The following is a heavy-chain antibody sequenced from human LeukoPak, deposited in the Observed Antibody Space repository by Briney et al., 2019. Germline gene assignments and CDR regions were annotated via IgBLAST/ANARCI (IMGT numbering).Heavy chain of an antibody. D-gene: IGHD6-13*01. J-gene: IGHJ3*02. CDR2: ISAYNGNT. Sequence: ASVKVSCKASGYTFTSYGISWVRQAPGQGLEWMGWISAYNGNTNYAQKLQGRVTMTTDTSTSTAYMELRSLRSDDTDVYYCARDVKGIAAAGTGAFDIWGQGTMVTVSS. V-gene: IGHV1-18*04. CDR1: GYTFTSYG. CDR3: ARDVKGIAAAGTGAFDI.